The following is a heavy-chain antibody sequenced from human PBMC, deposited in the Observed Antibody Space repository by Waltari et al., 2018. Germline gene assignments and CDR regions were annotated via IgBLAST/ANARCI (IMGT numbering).Heavy chain of an antibody. D-gene: IGHD2-2*01. J-gene: IGHJ4*02. CDR1: GYTFTTYH. V-gene: IGHV1-46*01. Sequence: QVQLVQSGAEVKKPGASVKISCKASGYTFTTYHTHWVRQAPGQGLEWMGIIIPSGKGTIYAQRFQGRVTMTRDTSTSTVYMELRSLRSEDTAVYYCAREGDCTSTSCPFDFWGQGTLVTVSS. CDR2: IIPSGKGT. CDR3: AREGDCTSTSCPFDF.